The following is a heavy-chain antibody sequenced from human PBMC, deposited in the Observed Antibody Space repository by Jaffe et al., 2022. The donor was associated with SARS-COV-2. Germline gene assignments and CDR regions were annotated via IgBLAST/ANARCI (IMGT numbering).Heavy chain of an antibody. V-gene: IGHV3-21*01. J-gene: IGHJ5*02. CDR3: ARDGQSLEMATIDGGSWFDP. D-gene: IGHD5-12*01. CDR2: ISSSSSYI. Sequence: EVQLVESGGGLVKPGGSLRLSCAASGFTFSSYSMNWVRQAPGKGLEWVSSISSSSSYIYYADSVKGRFTISRDNAKNSLYLQMNSLRAEDTAVYYCARDGQSLEMATIDGGSWFDPWGQGTLVTVSS. CDR1: GFTFSSYS.